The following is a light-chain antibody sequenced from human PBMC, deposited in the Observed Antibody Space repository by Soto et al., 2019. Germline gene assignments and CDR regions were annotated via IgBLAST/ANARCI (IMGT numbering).Light chain of an antibody. V-gene: IGKV1-13*02. J-gene: IGKJ4*01. CDR3: QQFNSYLLHP. CDR2: DAS. CDR1: QGISSA. Sequence: AIPLTQSPSSLSASVGDRVTITCRASQGISSALAWYQQKPGKAPKLLIYDASSLESGVPSRFSGSGSGTDFTLTISSLQPEDFTTYYCQQFNSYLLHPFGGGTKVEIK.